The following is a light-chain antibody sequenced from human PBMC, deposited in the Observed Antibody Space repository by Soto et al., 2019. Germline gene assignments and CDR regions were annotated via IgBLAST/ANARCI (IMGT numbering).Light chain of an antibody. Sequence: SSELTQPPSVSVAPGKTARITCGGNNIGSKSVHWYQQKPGQAPVLVIYYDSDRPSGIPERFSGSNSGNTATLTISRVEAGDEADYYCQVWDSSSDHPRNVFGTGTKLTVL. CDR2: YDS. V-gene: IGLV3-21*04. J-gene: IGLJ1*01. CDR1: NIGSKS. CDR3: QVWDSSSDHPRNV.